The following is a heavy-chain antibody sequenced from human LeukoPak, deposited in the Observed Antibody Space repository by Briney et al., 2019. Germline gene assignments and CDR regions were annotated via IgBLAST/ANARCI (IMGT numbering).Heavy chain of an antibody. V-gene: IGHV3-11*01. CDR1: GFAFSDYY. CDR2: ISNSGTII. CDR3: ARERGGLPNFDY. J-gene: IGHJ4*02. D-gene: IGHD3-10*01. Sequence: GGSLRLSCAASGFAFSDYYMSWIRQAPGKGLEWVSYISNSGTIIYYADSVKGRFTISRDNAKNSLYLQINSLRAEDTAVYYCARERGGLPNFDYWGQGTLVTVSS.